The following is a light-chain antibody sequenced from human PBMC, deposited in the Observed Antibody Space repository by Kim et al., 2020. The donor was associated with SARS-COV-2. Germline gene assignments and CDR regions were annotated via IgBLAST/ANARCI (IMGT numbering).Light chain of an antibody. Sequence: DIQMTQSPSTLSESVGDRVTITCRASQSISSWSAWYQQRPGKAPKLLIYTASTLEYGVPSRFSGSGSGTEFTLTISSLQPEDFATYYCQHYSGYPLTFGGGTKVDIK. J-gene: IGKJ4*01. CDR1: QSISSW. CDR3: QHYSGYPLT. CDR2: TAS. V-gene: IGKV1-5*03.